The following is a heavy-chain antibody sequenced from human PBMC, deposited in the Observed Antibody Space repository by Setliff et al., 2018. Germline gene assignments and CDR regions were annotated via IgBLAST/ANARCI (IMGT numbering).Heavy chain of an antibody. CDR3: AGDRSLGAPRRLAY. V-gene: IGHV1-46*01. D-gene: IGHD1-26*01. CDR2: INPSGGLT. J-gene: IGHJ4*02. Sequence: ASVKVSCKASGYTLSKYYMHWVRQAPGQGLEWMGIINPSGGLTKYAQKFQGRVTMTSDTSTGTGYMELRGLKSDDSAVYYCAGDRSLGAPRRLAYWGQGTLVTVSS. CDR1: GYTLSKYY.